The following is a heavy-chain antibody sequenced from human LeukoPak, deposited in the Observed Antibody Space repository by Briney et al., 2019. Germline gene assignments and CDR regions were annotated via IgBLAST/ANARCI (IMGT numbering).Heavy chain of an antibody. CDR2: ISYDGSNK. CDR3: VRDAPGYSYGYAY. J-gene: IGHJ4*02. Sequence: GGSLRLSCAASGFTFSSYAMHWVRQAPGKGLEWVAVISYDGSNKYYADSVKGRFTISRDNSKNTLYLQMNSLRAEDTALYYCVRDAPGYSYGYAYWGPGTRVTVSS. D-gene: IGHD5-18*01. CDR1: GFTFSSYA. V-gene: IGHV3-30*04.